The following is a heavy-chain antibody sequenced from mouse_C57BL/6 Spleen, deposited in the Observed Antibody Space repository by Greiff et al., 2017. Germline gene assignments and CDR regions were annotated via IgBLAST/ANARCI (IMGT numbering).Heavy chain of an antibody. CDR2: IWSDGST. Sequence: VKLQESGPGLVAPSHSLSITCTVSGFSLTSYGVHWVRQPPGKGLEWLVVIWSDGSTTYNSALKSRLSISKDNSNSQVFLKMNSLQTDDTAMYYCARQIDSNSYAMDYWGQGTSVTVSS. CDR1: GFSLTSYG. D-gene: IGHD2-5*01. CDR3: ARQIDSNSYAMDY. V-gene: IGHV2-6-1*01. J-gene: IGHJ4*01.